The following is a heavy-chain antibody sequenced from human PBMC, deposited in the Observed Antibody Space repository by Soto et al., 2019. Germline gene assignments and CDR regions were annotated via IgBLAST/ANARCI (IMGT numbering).Heavy chain of an antibody. J-gene: IGHJ4*02. D-gene: IGHD1-26*01. CDR1: GFTFSSFW. V-gene: IGHV3-30-3*01. CDR2: ISYDGSNK. CDR3: ARARGSYYDY. Sequence: GGSLRLSCAASGFTFSSFWMSWVRQAPGKGLEWVAVISYDGSNKYYADSVKGRFTISRDNSKNTLYLQMNSLRAEDTAVYYCARARGSYYDYWGQGTLVTVSS.